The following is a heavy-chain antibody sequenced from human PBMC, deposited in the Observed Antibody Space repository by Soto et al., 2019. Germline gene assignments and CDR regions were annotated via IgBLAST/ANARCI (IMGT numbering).Heavy chain of an antibody. CDR2: INRDGDEE. Sequence: GGSLRLSCAASGFTFSDYWMTWVRQAPGQGLEWVANINRDGDEENYVHSVKGRFTISRDNAKNSLSLHLCSLRADDTAVYYCARDLRGGYNSFDYWGQGALVTVSS. V-gene: IGHV3-7*03. D-gene: IGHD5-12*01. J-gene: IGHJ4*02. CDR3: ARDLRGGYNSFDY. CDR1: GFTFSDYW.